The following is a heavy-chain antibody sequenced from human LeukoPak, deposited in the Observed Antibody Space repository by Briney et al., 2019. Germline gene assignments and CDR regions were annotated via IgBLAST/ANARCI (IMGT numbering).Heavy chain of an antibody. CDR2: ISWNSGSI. J-gene: IGHJ4*02. CDR3: AKDISNWAFFDY. Sequence: PGGSLRLSCAASGFTFSSYAMHWVRQAPGKGLEWVSGISWNSGSIGYADSVKGRFTISRDNAKNSLYLQMNSLRAEDTALYYCAKDISNWAFFDYWGQGTLVTVSS. V-gene: IGHV3-9*01. CDR1: GFTFSSYA. D-gene: IGHD7-27*01.